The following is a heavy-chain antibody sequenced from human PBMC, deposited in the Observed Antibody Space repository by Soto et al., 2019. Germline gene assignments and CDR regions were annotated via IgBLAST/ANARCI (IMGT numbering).Heavy chain of an antibody. CDR1: GGSISGYY. J-gene: IGHJ6*02. D-gene: IGHD7-27*01. Sequence: PSETLSLTGTVSGGSISGYYWSWIRQPPGKGLEWIGNVYYSGGAKYNPSVKRRVSTSVDTSKNQSSLNLSSVTAADTAVYYCTRDGDGRMTTNPYYYYGMDVWGPGITVTVSS. V-gene: IGHV4-59*01. CDR3: TRDGDGRMTTNPYYYYGMDV. CDR2: VYYSGGA.